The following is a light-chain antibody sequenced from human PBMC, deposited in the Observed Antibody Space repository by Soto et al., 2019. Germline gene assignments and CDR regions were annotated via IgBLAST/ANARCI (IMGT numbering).Light chain of an antibody. CDR2: GAS. V-gene: IGKV3-15*01. CDR3: QQYNNWPLT. CDR1: QSVSSN. J-gene: IGKJ3*01. Sequence: EIEMTPSPATLSVSPGERATLSCRASQSVSSNLAWYQQKPGQAPRLLIYGASTRATGIPARFSGSGSGTEFTLTIHSLQSEDFAVYYCQQYNNWPLTFGPGTKVDIK.